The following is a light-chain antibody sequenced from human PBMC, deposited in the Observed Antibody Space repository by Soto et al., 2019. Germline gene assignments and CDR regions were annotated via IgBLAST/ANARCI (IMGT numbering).Light chain of an antibody. J-gene: IGKJ1*01. CDR1: QNINSW. CDR2: TAS. CDR3: LQDSIYPWT. V-gene: IGKV1-5*01. Sequence: DIQMTQSPSTLSASVGDRVTITCRASQNINSWLAWYQQKPGKAPKLLIFTASGLQSGVPSRFSGRGSGTDFTLTISSLQPEDFATYYCLQDSIYPWTFGQGTKVDIK.